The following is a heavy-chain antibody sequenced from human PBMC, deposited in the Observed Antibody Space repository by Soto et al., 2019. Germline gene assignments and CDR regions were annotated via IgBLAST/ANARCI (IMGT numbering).Heavy chain of an antibody. CDR2: ISSSSSYI. CDR1: GFTFSSYS. CDR3: SRDPNPAPNYYGSGSHDY. V-gene: IGHV3-21*01. J-gene: IGHJ4*02. Sequence: GGSLRLSCAASGFTFSSYSMNWVRQAPGKGLEWVSSISSSSSYIYYADSVKGRFTISRDNAKNSLYLQMNSLRAEDTAVYYCSRDPNPAPNYYGSGSHDYWGQGTLVTVSS. D-gene: IGHD3-10*01.